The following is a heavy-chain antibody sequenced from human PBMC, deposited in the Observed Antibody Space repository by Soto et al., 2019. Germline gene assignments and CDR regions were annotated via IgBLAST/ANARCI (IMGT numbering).Heavy chain of an antibody. V-gene: IGHV4-30-4*01. CDR3: AREIQEDSPYYYDSSGYRWADY. CDR1: GGSISSGDYY. J-gene: IGHJ4*02. D-gene: IGHD3-22*01. CDR2: IYYSGST. Sequence: QVQLQESGPGLVKPSQTLSLTCTVSGGSISSGDYYWSWIRQPPGKGLEWIGYIYYSGSTYYNPSLKSRVTISVDTSKNQFSLKLSSVTAADTAVYYCAREIQEDSPYYYDSSGYRWADYWGQGTLVTVSS.